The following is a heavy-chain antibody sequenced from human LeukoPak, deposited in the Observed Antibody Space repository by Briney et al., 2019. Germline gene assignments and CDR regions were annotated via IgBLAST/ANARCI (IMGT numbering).Heavy chain of an antibody. CDR2: IYYSGST. V-gene: IGHV4-39*07. J-gene: IGHJ5*02. CDR1: GGSISTSNYY. Sequence: SETLSLTCTVSGGSISTSNYYWGWIRQPPGKGLEWIGSIYYSGSTYYNPSLKSRVTISVDTSKNQFSLKLSSVTAADTAVYYCACDSSSGWFDPWGQGTLVTVSS. CDR3: ACDSSSGWFDP. D-gene: IGHD6-13*01.